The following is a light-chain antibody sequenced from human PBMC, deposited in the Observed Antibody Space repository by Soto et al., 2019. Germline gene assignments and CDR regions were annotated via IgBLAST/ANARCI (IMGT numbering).Light chain of an antibody. CDR3: HQYNTSPLT. CDR2: KAS. V-gene: IGKV1-5*03. J-gene: IGKJ4*01. CDR1: QSINRW. Sequence: DIQMTQSPSTLSASVGDSVSITCRASQSINRWLAWYQHKPGKAPKLLIYKASNLQSGVPSRFSGSGSGTEFTLTISSLQPDDFANYYCHQYNTSPLTFGGGTKVEIK.